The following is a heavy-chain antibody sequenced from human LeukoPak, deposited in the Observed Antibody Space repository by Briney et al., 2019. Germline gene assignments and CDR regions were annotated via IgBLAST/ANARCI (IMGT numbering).Heavy chain of an antibody. CDR1: GFTFSDYY. D-gene: IGHD5-12*01. CDR2: ISSSRSTI. J-gene: IGHJ4*02. CDR3: ASVRVATIIDY. Sequence: PGGSLRLSCAASGFTFSDYYMSWIRQAPGKGLEWVSYISSSRSTIYYADSVKGRFTISRDNAKNSLYLQMNSLRAEDTAVYYCASVRVATIIDYWGQGTLVTVSS. V-gene: IGHV3-11*01.